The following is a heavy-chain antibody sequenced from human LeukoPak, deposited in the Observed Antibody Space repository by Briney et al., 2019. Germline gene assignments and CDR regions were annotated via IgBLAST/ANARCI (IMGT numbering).Heavy chain of an antibody. J-gene: IGHJ6*03. D-gene: IGHD6-6*01. V-gene: IGHV4-4*07. CDR1: GGSISSYY. Sequence: PSETLSLTCTVSGGSISSYYWSWIRQPAGKGLEWTGRIYTSGSTNYNPSLKSRVTMSVDTSKNQFSLKLSSVTAADTAVYYCARDGGSSFYYYYMDVWGKGTTVTVSS. CDR2: IYTSGST. CDR3: ARDGGSSFYYYYMDV.